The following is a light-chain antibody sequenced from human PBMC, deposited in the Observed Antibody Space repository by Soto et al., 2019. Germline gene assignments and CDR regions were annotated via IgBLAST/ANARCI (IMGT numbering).Light chain of an antibody. CDR1: QSIGLA. V-gene: IGKV3-20*01. CDR3: QQYGSSPGT. CDR2: DAS. J-gene: IGKJ3*01. Sequence: EIVLTQSPATLSLSPGERATLSCRASQSIGLAIAWYQHKPGQAPRLLIFDASQRATGIPARFRGSGSGTDFTLTISRLEPEDFAVYYCQQYGSSPGTFGPGTKVDIK.